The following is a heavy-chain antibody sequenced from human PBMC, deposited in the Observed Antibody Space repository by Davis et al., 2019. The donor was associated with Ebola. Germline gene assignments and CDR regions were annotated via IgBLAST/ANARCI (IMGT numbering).Heavy chain of an antibody. D-gene: IGHD1-1*01. V-gene: IGHV1-18*04. CDR1: GYTFTSYG. Sequence: ASVKVSCKASGYTFTSYGITWVRQAPGQGLEWMGWINPHNGNTNYAQSVQGRVTMTTDTSTSTAYMEVGSLRSDDTAVYYCARAQFPTTSDHWGQGTLVTVSS. CDR3: ARAQFPTTSDH. CDR2: INPHNGNT. J-gene: IGHJ4*02.